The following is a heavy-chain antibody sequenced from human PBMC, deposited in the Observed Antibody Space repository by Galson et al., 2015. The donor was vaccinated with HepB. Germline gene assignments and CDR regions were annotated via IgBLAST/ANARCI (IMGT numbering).Heavy chain of an antibody. Sequence: SVKVSCKASGGTFSSYAISWVRQAPGQGLEWMGGIIPIFGTANYAQKFQGRVTITADESTSTAYMELSSLRSEDTAVYYCARARNYYDSSGEEYFQHWGQGTLVTVSS. CDR2: IIPIFGTA. D-gene: IGHD3-22*01. J-gene: IGHJ1*01. CDR1: GGTFSSYA. CDR3: ARARNYYDSSGEEYFQH. V-gene: IGHV1-69*13.